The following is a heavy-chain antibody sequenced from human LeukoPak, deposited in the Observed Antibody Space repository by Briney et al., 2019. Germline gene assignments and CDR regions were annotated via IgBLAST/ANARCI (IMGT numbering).Heavy chain of an antibody. CDR1: GYTFTGYY. J-gene: IGHJ5*02. Sequence: RASVKVSCKASGYTFTGYYMHWVRQAPGQGLEWMGWINPNSGGTNYAQKFQGRVTMTRDTSISTAYMELSRLRSDDTAVYYCARVRVVATGWFDPWGQGTLVTVSS. V-gene: IGHV1-2*02. CDR3: ARVRVVATGWFDP. D-gene: IGHD3-22*01. CDR2: INPNSGGT.